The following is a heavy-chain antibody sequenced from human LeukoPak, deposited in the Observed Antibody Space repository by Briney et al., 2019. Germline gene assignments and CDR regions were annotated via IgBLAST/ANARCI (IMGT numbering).Heavy chain of an antibody. J-gene: IGHJ3*02. CDR3: AAKWELGGVGAFDI. CDR1: GGSISSYY. D-gene: IGHD1-26*01. CDR2: IYTSGST. Sequence: KTGGSLRLSCTVSGGSISSYYWSWIRQPAGKGLEWIGRIYTSGSTNYNPSLKSRVTMSVDTSKNQFSLKLSSVTAADTAVYYCAAKWELGGVGAFDIWGQGTMVTVSS. V-gene: IGHV4-4*07.